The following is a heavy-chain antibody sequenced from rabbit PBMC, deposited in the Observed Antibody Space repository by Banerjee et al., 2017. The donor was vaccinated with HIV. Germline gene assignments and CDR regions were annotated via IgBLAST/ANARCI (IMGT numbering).Heavy chain of an antibody. Sequence: QEQLVESGGGLVQPGGSLALTCTASGFSFSSSYWICWVRQAPGKGLEWIACIYVGSGGGTKYASWAKGRFTISKTSSTTVTLQMTSLTVADTATYFCARAGEGGDGYLNLWGQGTLVTVS. D-gene: IGHD5-1*01. CDR3: ARAGEGGDGYLNL. CDR2: IYVGSGGGT. V-gene: IGHV1S45*01. J-gene: IGHJ4*01. CDR1: GFSFSSSYW.